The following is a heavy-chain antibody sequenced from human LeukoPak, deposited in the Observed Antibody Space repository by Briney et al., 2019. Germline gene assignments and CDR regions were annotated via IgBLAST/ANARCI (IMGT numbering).Heavy chain of an antibody. CDR3: AKGLHRYSSGSPENWFDP. Sequence: GGSLRLSCTASGFTFGDYAMSWVRQAPGKGLEWVGFIRSKAYGGTTEYAASVKGRFTISRDDSKSIAYLQMNSLKTEDTAVYYCAKGLHRYSSGSPENWFDPWGQGTLVTVSS. CDR2: IRSKAYGGTT. CDR1: GFTFGDYA. D-gene: IGHD6-19*01. V-gene: IGHV3-49*04. J-gene: IGHJ5*02.